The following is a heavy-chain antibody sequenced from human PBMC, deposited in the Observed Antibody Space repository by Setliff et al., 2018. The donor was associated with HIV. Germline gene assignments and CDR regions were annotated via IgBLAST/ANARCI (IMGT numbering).Heavy chain of an antibody. Sequence: KPSETLSLTCTVSGDSISSGAYYWSWIRQHPGKGLEWIGYIYYSGSTYYNPSLKSRVTISIDTSKNQFFLKLSSVTAADTAVYYCARAGYYYYYYYMDVWGKGTTVTVSS. V-gene: IGHV4-31*03. CDR1: GDSISSGAYY. CDR3: ARAGYYYYYYYMDV. D-gene: IGHD6-25*01. J-gene: IGHJ6*03. CDR2: IYYSGST.